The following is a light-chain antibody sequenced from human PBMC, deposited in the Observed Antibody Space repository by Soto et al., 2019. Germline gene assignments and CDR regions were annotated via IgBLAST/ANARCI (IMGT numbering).Light chain of an antibody. J-gene: IGKJ2*01. CDR3: QQRSNWPPYT. V-gene: IGKV3-11*01. CDR1: QSVSSY. Sequence: EIVLTQSPATLSLSPGERATLSCRASQSVSSYLAWYQQKPGQAPRLLIYDASNRATGIPARFSGSGSGTDFTRTINSLEPEDFAVYYCQQRSNWPPYTFGQGTKLEIK. CDR2: DAS.